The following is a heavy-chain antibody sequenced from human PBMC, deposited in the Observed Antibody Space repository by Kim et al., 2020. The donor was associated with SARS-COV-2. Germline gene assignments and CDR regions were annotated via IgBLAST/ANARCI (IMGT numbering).Heavy chain of an antibody. V-gene: IGHV3-9*01. CDR2: ISWNSGSI. CDR3: AKDLHGYCSGGSCYSFWFDP. CDR1: GFTFDDYA. D-gene: IGHD2-15*01. Sequence: GGSLRLSCAASGFTFDDYAMHWVRQAPGKGLEWVSGISWNSGSIGYADSVKGRFTISRDNAKNSLYLQMNSLRAEDTALYYCAKDLHGYCSGGSCYSFWFDPWGQGTLVTVSS. J-gene: IGHJ5*02.